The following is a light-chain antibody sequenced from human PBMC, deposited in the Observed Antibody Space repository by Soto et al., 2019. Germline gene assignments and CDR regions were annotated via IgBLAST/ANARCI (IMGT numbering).Light chain of an antibody. CDR2: AAS. CDR1: RSISNY. V-gene: IGKV1-39*01. CDR3: QQSYSVPR. J-gene: IGKJ1*01. Sequence: DIQMTQSPSSLSASVGDRVTITCRPSRSISNYLNWYQQKSGKVPRLLIYAASSLQPGVPSRFSGTGTGTAFTLTITSLQPEDSATYYCQQSYSVPRFGPGTRVDLK.